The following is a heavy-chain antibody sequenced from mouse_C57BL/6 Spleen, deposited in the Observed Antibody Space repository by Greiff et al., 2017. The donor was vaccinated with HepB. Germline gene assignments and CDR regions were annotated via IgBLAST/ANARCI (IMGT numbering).Heavy chain of an antibody. CDR1: GYTFTSYW. CDR2: IDPSDSYT. J-gene: IGHJ4*01. V-gene: IGHV1-50*01. Sequence: QVHVKQPGAELVKPGASVKLSCKASGYTFTSYWMQWVKQRPGQGLEWIGEIDPSDSYTNYNQKFKGKATLTVDTSSSTAYMQLSSLTSEDSAVYYCARRPLYYAMDYWGQGTSVTVSS. CDR3: ARRPLYYAMDY. D-gene: IGHD6-1*01.